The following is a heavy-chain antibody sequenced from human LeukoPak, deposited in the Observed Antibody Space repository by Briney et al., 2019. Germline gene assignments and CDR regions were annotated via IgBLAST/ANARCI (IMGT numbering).Heavy chain of an antibody. V-gene: IGHV3-21*01. D-gene: IGHD6-6*01. CDR2: ISSSSSYI. Sequence: PGGSLRLSCAASGFTFSSYSINWVRQAPGKGLECVSSISSSSSYIYYADSVKGRFTISRDNAKNSLYLQMNSLRAEDTAVYYCARGMLAARPSFDYWGQGTLVTVSS. J-gene: IGHJ4*02. CDR3: ARGMLAARPSFDY. CDR1: GFTFSSYS.